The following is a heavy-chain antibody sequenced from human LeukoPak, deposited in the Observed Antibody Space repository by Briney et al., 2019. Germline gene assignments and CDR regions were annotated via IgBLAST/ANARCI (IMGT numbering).Heavy chain of an antibody. CDR3: ARDEYDILTDYDY. V-gene: IGHV3-21*01. Sequence: GGSPRLSCAASGFTFSNYSMNWVRQAPGKGLEWVSSIGTTGSYIFYADSVKGRFTISRDNAKNTLYLQMNSLRAEDTAVYYCARDEYDILTDYDYWGQGILVTVSS. CDR2: IGTTGSYI. J-gene: IGHJ4*02. CDR1: GFTFSNYS. D-gene: IGHD3-9*01.